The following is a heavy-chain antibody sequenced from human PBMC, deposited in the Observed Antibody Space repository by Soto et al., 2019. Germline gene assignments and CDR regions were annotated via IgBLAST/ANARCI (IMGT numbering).Heavy chain of an antibody. Sequence: QVTLKESGPVLVKPTETLTLTCTVSGFSLSNARMGVSWIRQPPGKALEWLAHIFSNDEKSYSTSLKSRLTISKDTSKSQVVLTMTNMDPVDTATYYCARIHLMTTFGGVIVLSAFDIWGQGTMVTVSS. CDR1: GFSLSNARMG. D-gene: IGHD3-16*02. CDR3: ARIHLMTTFGGVIVLSAFDI. V-gene: IGHV2-26*01. J-gene: IGHJ3*02. CDR2: IFSNDEK.